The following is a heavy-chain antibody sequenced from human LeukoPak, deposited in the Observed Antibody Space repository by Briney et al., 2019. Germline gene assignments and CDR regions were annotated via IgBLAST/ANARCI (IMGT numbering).Heavy chain of an antibody. CDR1: GFTFDDYA. J-gene: IGHJ3*02. CDR2: ISWNSGSI. CDR3: AKVRPRDYDILTGYYNHDALDI. V-gene: IGHV3-9*01. D-gene: IGHD3-9*01. Sequence: PGGSLRLSCAASGFTFDDYAMHWVRQAPGKGLEWVSGISWNSGSIGYADSVKGRFTISRDNAKNSLYLQMNSLRAEDTALYYCAKVRPRDYDILTGYYNHDALDIWGQGTMVSVSS.